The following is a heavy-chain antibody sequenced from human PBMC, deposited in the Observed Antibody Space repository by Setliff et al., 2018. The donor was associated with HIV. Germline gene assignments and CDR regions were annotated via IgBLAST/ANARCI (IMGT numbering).Heavy chain of an antibody. V-gene: IGHV4-30-4*01. Sequence: SETLSLTCTVSGGSISSDDHYWSWIRQPPGKGLEWIGYIYHTGATYYKSSLESRLTISVDTSKNQFSLKLSSVTSADTAVYYCARLPSYYYYYYMDVWGKGTTVTVSS. CDR1: GGSISSDDHY. CDR3: ARLPSYYYYYYMDV. CDR2: IYHTGAT. J-gene: IGHJ6*03.